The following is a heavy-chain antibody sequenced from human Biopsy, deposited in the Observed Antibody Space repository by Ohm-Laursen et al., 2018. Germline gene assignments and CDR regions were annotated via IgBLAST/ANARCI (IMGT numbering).Heavy chain of an antibody. Sequence: ASVKVSCNASGYTFTTYYIHWVRQAPGQGLEWMGIINPGGNGTDYTQNFQGRVTMTWDKSTTTVYMELSSLRSEDTAVYYCVLASFDYWGQGTLVSVPS. CDR3: VLASFDY. CDR2: INPGGNGT. J-gene: IGHJ4*02. CDR1: GYTFTTYY. V-gene: IGHV1-46*01.